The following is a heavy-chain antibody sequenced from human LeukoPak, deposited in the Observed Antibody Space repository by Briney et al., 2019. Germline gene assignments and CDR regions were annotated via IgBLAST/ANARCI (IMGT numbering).Heavy chain of an antibody. Sequence: QSGGSLRLSCAASGFTFSSYAMSWVRQAPGKGLEWVSAISGSGGSTYYADSVKGRFTISRDNSKNTLYLQMNSLRAEDTAVYYCAKAPRNSGYYYSHYFDYWGQGTPVTVSS. CDR2: ISGSGGST. CDR1: GFTFSSYA. CDR3: AKAPRNSGYYYSHYFDY. D-gene: IGHD3-22*01. J-gene: IGHJ4*02. V-gene: IGHV3-23*01.